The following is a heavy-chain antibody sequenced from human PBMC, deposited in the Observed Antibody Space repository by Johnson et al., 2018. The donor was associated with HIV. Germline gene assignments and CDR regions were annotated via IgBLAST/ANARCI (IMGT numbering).Heavy chain of an antibody. CDR2: INWNGAST. V-gene: IGHV3-20*04. CDR1: GFTFDDYG. D-gene: IGHD1-26*01. Sequence: VKLVESGGGVVRPGGSLRLSCAASGFTFDDYGMSWVRQAPGKGLEWVSGINWNGASTGYADSVKGRFTISSDNAKNSLYLQMNSLRAEDTALYYCARVRIGGSFLRGDAFDIWGQGTMVTVSS. J-gene: IGHJ3*02. CDR3: ARVRIGGSFLRGDAFDI.